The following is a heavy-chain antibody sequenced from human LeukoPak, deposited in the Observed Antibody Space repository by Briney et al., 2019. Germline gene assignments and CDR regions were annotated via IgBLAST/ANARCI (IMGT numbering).Heavy chain of an antibody. Sequence: GGSLRLSCAASGFTFSSYGMHWVRQAPGKGLEWVAVILSDGSKEFYTDSVKGRFTISRDNSKNTLYLQMNSLRAEDTAVYYCARSWIQLSYMDVWGQGTTVTVSS. CDR1: GFTFSSYG. J-gene: IGHJ6*02. CDR2: ILSDGSKE. V-gene: IGHV3-33*01. D-gene: IGHD5-18*01. CDR3: ARSWIQLSYMDV.